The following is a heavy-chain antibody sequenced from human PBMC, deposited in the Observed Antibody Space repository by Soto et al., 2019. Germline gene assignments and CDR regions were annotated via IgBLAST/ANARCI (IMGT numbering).Heavy chain of an antibody. CDR3: ARGYSSSWYNWLDP. V-gene: IGHV4-34*01. Sequence: PSETLSLTCAVYGGSFSGYYWSWIRQPPGKGLEWIGEINHSGSTNYNPSLKSRVTISVDTSKNQFSLKLSSVTAADAAVYYCARGYSSSWYNWLDPWGQGTLVTVSS. D-gene: IGHD6-13*01. CDR1: GGSFSGYY. CDR2: INHSGST. J-gene: IGHJ5*02.